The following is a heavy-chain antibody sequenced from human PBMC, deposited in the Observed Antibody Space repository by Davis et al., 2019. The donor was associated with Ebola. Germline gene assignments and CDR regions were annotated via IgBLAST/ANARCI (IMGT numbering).Heavy chain of an antibody. J-gene: IGHJ4*02. CDR1: GYTFTSYA. Sequence: ASVKVSCKASGYTFTSYAMHWVRQAPGQRLEWMGWINAGNGNTKYSQKFQGRVTITADESTSTAYMELSSLRSEDTAVYYCARDWRENLVFDYWGQGTLVTVSS. D-gene: IGHD6-6*01. CDR3: ARDWRENLVFDY. V-gene: IGHV1-3*01. CDR2: INAGNGNT.